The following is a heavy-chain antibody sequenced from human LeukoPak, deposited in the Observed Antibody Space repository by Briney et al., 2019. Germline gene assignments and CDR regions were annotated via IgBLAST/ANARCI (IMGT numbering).Heavy chain of an antibody. J-gene: IGHJ4*02. Sequence: SETLSLTCAVYGGSFSGYYWSWIRQPPGKGLEWIGSIYYSGSTYYNPSLKSRVTISVDTSKNQFSLKLSSVTAADTAVYYCAKGLYSSAWSPPGCFDYWGQGTLVTVSS. CDR3: AKGLYSSAWSPPGCFDY. CDR2: IYYSGST. V-gene: IGHV4-34*01. D-gene: IGHD6-19*01. CDR1: GGSFSGYY.